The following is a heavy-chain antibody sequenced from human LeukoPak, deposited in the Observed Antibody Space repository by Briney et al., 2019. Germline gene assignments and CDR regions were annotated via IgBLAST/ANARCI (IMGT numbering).Heavy chain of an antibody. D-gene: IGHD6-13*01. Sequence: SVKVSCKASGYTFTSYGISWVRQAPGQGLEWMGGIIPIFGTANYAQKFQGRVTITADESTSTAYMELSSLRSEDTAVYYCARDGEISSWYYFDYWGQGTLVTVSS. CDR1: GYTFTSYG. CDR3: ARDGEISSWYYFDY. CDR2: IIPIFGTA. V-gene: IGHV1-69*13. J-gene: IGHJ4*02.